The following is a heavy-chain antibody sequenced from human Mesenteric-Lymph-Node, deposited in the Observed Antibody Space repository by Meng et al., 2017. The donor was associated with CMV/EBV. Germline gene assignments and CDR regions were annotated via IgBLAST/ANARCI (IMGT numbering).Heavy chain of an antibody. V-gene: IGHV4-61*01. CDR1: GGSVSSGSYY. J-gene: IGHJ6*02. D-gene: IGHD1-1*01. CDR2: IYASESV. Sequence: GSLRLPCSVSGGSVSSGSYYWSWIRQPPGKGPEWIGEIYASESVNYNPSLKSRVTISADTSKNQLSLTVTSVTAADTAVYYCARRPRHYFGMDVWGQGTTVTVSS. CDR3: ARRPRHYFGMDV.